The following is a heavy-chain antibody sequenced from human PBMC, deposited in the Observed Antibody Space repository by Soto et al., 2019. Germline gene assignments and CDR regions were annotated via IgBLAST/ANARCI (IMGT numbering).Heavy chain of an antibody. CDR2: ISYDGSNK. Sequence: QVQLVESGGGVVQPGRSLRLSCAASGFTFSSYGMHWVRQAPGKGLEWVAVISYDGSNKYYADSVKGRFTISRDNSKNTLYLQMNSLRAEDTAVYYCAKQGYSSGWYVGLFDYWGQGTLVTVSS. V-gene: IGHV3-30*18. J-gene: IGHJ4*02. CDR3: AKQGYSSGWYVGLFDY. D-gene: IGHD6-19*01. CDR1: GFTFSSYG.